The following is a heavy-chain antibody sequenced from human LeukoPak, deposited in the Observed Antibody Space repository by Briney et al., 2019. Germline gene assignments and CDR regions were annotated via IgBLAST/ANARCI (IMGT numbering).Heavy chain of an antibody. CDR1: GYTFTSYD. CDR3: ARPWGEGEYQLPPIQNWFDP. J-gene: IGHJ5*02. Sequence: ASVKVSCKASGYTFTSYDINWVRRATGQGLEWMGWMNPNSGNTGYAQKFQGRVTMTRNTSISTAYMELSSLGSEDTAVYYCARPWGEGEYQLPPIQNWFDPRGQGTLVTVSS. D-gene: IGHD2-2*01. V-gene: IGHV1-8*01. CDR2: MNPNSGNT.